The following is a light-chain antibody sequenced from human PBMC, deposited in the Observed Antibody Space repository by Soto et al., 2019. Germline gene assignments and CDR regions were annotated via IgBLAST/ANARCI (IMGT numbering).Light chain of an antibody. J-gene: IGKJ2*01. V-gene: IGKV1-39*01. CDR2: AAS. Sequence: DIQMTQSPSSLSASVGDRVTITCRASQSISSYLNWYQQKPGKAPKLLIYAASSLQSGVPSRFSGSVSGTDFTLTISSLQPEDFATYYCQHSYSTPTFGQGTNLEIK. CDR3: QHSYSTPT. CDR1: QSISSY.